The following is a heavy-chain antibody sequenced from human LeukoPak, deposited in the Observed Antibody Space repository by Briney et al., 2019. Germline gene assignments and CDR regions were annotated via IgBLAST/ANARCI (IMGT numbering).Heavy chain of an antibody. Sequence: ETLSLTCAVYGGSFSDYYWSWVRQAPGKGLEWVSAISGSGGSTYYADSVKGRFTISRDNSKNTLYLQMNSLRAEDTAVYYCAKDDSFGELLMPTDAFDIWGQGTMVTVSS. CDR1: GGSFSDYY. CDR2: ISGSGGST. V-gene: IGHV3-23*01. CDR3: AKDDSFGELLMPTDAFDI. D-gene: IGHD3-10*01. J-gene: IGHJ3*02.